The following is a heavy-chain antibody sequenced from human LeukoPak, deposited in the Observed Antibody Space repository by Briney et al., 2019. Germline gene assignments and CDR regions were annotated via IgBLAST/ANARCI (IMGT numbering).Heavy chain of an antibody. D-gene: IGHD3-3*01. CDR3: ARLFWSDSHSFDY. CDR1: GGSISSYY. Sequence: SETLSLTCTVSGGSISSYYWSWIRQPPGKGLEWIGYIYYSGSTNYNPSLKSRVTITVDTSKNQFSLKLSSVTAADTAVYYCARLFWSDSHSFDYWGQGTPVTVSS. J-gene: IGHJ4*02. V-gene: IGHV4-59*01. CDR2: IYYSGST.